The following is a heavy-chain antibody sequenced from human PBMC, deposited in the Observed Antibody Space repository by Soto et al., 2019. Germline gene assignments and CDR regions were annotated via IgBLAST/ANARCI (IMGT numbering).Heavy chain of an antibody. CDR2: TYYRSKWYN. V-gene: IGHV6-1*01. CDR1: GDSVSSNSAA. Sequence: SQTLSLPCAISGDSVSSNSAAWNWIRQSPSRGLEWLGRTYYRSKWYNDYAVSVKSRITINPDTSKNQFSLQLNSVTPEDTAVYYCARDRGDYGLLPSPFDPWGQGTLVTVSS. J-gene: IGHJ5*02. D-gene: IGHD4-17*01. CDR3: ARDRGDYGLLPSPFDP.